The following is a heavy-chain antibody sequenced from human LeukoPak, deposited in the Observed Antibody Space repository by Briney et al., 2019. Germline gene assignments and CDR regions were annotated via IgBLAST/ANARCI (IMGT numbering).Heavy chain of an antibody. Sequence: ASVKVSCKASGYTFTGCYMHWVRQAPGQGLEWMGWINLNSGGTNYAQKFQGRVTMTRDTSISTAYMELSRLRSDDTAVYYCARSSSWDLDYWGQGSLVTVSS. CDR2: INLNSGGT. D-gene: IGHD6-13*01. V-gene: IGHV1-2*02. CDR3: ARSSSWDLDY. CDR1: GYTFTGCY. J-gene: IGHJ4*02.